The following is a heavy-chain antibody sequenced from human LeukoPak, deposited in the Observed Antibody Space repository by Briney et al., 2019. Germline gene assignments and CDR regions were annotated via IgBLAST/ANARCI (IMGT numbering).Heavy chain of an antibody. J-gene: IGHJ4*02. CDR3: ARGTPALAATPDY. CDR2: IFSSGRT. Sequence: SETLSLTCTVSGGSISNYYWSWIRQPAGKGLEWIGRIFSSGRTSYNPSLKSRFTMSVDTSKNQFSLNLTSVTAADTAVYYCARGTPALAATPDYWGQGILVTVSS. D-gene: IGHD6-19*01. V-gene: IGHV4-4*07. CDR1: GGSISNYY.